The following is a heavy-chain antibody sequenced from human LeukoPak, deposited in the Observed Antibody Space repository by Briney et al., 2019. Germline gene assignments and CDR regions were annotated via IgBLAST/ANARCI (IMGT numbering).Heavy chain of an antibody. J-gene: IGHJ4*02. V-gene: IGHV4-61*01. Sequence: SETLSLTCTVSVGSVSSGSYYWSWIRQPPGKGLEWIGYIYYSGSTNYNPSLKSRVTISVDTSKNQFSLKLSSVTAADTAVYYCARDPTYYYDSSGSPLWGQGTLVTVSS. CDR3: ARDPTYYYDSSGSPL. CDR2: IYYSGST. D-gene: IGHD3-22*01. CDR1: VGSVSSGSYY.